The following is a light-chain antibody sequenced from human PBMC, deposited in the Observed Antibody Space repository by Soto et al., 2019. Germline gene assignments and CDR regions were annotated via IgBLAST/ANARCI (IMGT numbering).Light chain of an antibody. J-gene: IGLJ2*01. V-gene: IGLV1-40*01. CDR3: QSYDTSLSGSL. CDR2: GNS. Sequence: QSVLTQPPSVSGVPGQRVTFSCTGNNSNIGAGYDVHWYQQLPGTAPKLLIYGNSNRPSGVPDRFSGSKSGTSAFLAINGLQAEDEADYYCQSYDTSLSGSLFGGGTKLTVL. CDR1: NSNIGAGYD.